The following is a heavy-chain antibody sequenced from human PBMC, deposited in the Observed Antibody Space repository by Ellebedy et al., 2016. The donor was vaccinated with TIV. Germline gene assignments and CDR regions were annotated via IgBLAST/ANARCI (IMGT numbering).Heavy chain of an antibody. D-gene: IGHD5-12*01. J-gene: IGHJ5*02. CDR2: IHYSGSS. Sequence: MPSETLSLTCTVSGDSSTSGRYYWGWIRQPPGKELEWLGSIHYSGSSYYNPSLKSRVTISVDTPKSPFSLKLTSVTAADTATYDCADARGFSGYDSAPWFDPWGQGTLVTVSS. V-gene: IGHV4-39*01. CDR3: ADARGFSGYDSAPWFDP. CDR1: GDSSTSGRYY.